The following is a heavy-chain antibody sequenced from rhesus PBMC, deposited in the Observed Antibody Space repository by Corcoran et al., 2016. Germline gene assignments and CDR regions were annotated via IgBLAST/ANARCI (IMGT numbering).Heavy chain of an antibody. D-gene: IGHD6-25*01. CDR3: ARVWGSYSAFDY. CDR2: ISYDGIKK. J-gene: IGHJ4*01. CDR1: GFTFSSYG. Sequence: EVQLVESGGGLVQPGGSLRLSCAASGFTFSSYGMHWVRHAPGKGLEWVAVISYDGIKKYYADSVKDRFTISRDNSKNMIYLQMNNLKLEDTAVYYWARVWGSYSAFDYWGQGVLVTVSS. V-gene: IGHV3-54*02.